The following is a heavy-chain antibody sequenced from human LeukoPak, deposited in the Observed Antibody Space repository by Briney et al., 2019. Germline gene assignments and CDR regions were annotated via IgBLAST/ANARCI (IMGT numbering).Heavy chain of an antibody. J-gene: IGHJ4*02. CDR3: AKERCSSTICSDDY. Sequence: GGSLRLSSAASGFTFSSYAMSWVRQAPGKGLEWVSTISGSGDSTYYADSVKGRFTISRDNSKNTLYLQTNSLSAADTAVYYCAKERCSSTICSDDYWGQGTLVTVSS. D-gene: IGHD2-2*01. CDR1: GFTFSSYA. V-gene: IGHV3-23*01. CDR2: ISGSGDST.